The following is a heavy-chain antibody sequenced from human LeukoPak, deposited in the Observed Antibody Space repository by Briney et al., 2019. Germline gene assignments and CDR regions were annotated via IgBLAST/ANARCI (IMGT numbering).Heavy chain of an antibody. J-gene: IGHJ4*02. CDR3: ASVDYYGSGNFYNDVDY. CDR2: ISSFISFI. CDR1: GFTFSSYS. V-gene: IGHV3-21*01. D-gene: IGHD3-10*01. Sequence: GGALRLSCAASGFTFSSYSMNRVRQAPGKGRERVSSISSFISFIYYADSVKGRFTISRDNAKNSLYLQMNSLRAEDTALYYCASVDYYGSGNFYNDVDYWGQGTLVTVSS.